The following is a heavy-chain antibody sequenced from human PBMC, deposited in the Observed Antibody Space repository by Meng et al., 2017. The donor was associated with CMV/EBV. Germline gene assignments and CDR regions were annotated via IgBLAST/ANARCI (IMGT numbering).Heavy chain of an antibody. V-gene: IGHV3-48*04. CDR1: GFTFSSYS. CDR2: ISSSSSTI. J-gene: IGHJ6*02. D-gene: IGHD5-24*01. Sequence: GESLKISCAASGFTFSSYSMNWVRQAPGKGLEWVSYISSSSSTIYYADSVKGRFTISRDNAKNSLYLQMNSLRAEDTAVYYCTTDDDGYNYYYYYGMDVWGQGTTVTVSS. CDR3: TTDDDGYNYYYYYGMDV.